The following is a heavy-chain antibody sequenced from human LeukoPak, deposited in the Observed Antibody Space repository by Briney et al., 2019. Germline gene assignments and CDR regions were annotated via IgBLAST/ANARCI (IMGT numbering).Heavy chain of an antibody. Sequence: SVKVSCKASGGTFSSYTMSWMRQAPGKGLEWMGRIISILGIANYAQKFQGRVAITADKSTSTPYMELSSLKSEDTAVYYCSFGAPIYSSGMDVWGQGTTVTVSS. CDR3: SFGAPIYSSGMDV. V-gene: IGHV1-69*02. D-gene: IGHD3-10*01. CDR1: GGTFSSYT. J-gene: IGHJ6*02. CDR2: IISILGIA.